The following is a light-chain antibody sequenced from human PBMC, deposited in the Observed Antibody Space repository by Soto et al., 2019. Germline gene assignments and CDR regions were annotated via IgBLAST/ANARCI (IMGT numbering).Light chain of an antibody. J-gene: IGLJ3*02. Sequence: QSALTQSPSASASPGQSVTISCTGSSGDIGAYNYVSWYQQHPGKAPKLIIYEVNKRPSGVPDRFSDSKSGITASLTVSGLQADDEADYYCGAHAGSNTWVFGGGTKLTVL. CDR2: EVN. CDR1: SGDIGAYNY. V-gene: IGLV2-8*01. CDR3: GAHAGSNTWV.